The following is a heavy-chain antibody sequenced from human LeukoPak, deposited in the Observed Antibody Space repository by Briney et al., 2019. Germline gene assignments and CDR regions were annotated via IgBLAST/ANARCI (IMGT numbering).Heavy chain of an antibody. J-gene: IGHJ4*02. Sequence: PSETLSLTCTVSGGSISSYYWSWIRQPPGKGLEWIGYIYYSGSTNYNPSLKSRVTISVDTSKNQFSLKLSSVTAADTAVYYCARNSPSSSWYSGYFDYWGQGTLVTVSS. D-gene: IGHD6-13*01. CDR3: ARNSPSSSWYSGYFDY. CDR2: IYYSGST. V-gene: IGHV4-59*01. CDR1: GGSISSYY.